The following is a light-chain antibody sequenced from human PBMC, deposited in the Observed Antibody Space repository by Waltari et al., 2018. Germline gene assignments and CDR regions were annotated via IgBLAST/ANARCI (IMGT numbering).Light chain of an antibody. V-gene: IGKV3-15*01. J-gene: IGKJ2*01. CDR3: QQYHNWPYT. Sequence: EILMTQSPATLSVSPGERATLSCRASQSLSTNLAWYQQHPRQAPRLLIYGASTRATGVPARFSGSRSGTEFTLIISSLQSEDFALYYCQQYHNWPYTFGQGTKLEIK. CDR1: QSLSTN. CDR2: GAS.